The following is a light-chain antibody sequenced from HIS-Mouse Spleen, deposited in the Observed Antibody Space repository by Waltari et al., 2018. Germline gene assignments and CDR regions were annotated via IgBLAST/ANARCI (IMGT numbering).Light chain of an antibody. CDR3: QAWDSSTPYV. CDR1: KLGDKY. V-gene: IGLV3-1*01. Sequence: SYELTQPPSVSVSPGQTASITCSGDKLGDKYACWYQQKPGQSPVLVIYQDSKRPSGIPGRFSGSNAGKTATLTSSGTQGMDEADYYCQAWDSSTPYVFGTGTKVTVL. CDR2: QDS. J-gene: IGLJ1*01.